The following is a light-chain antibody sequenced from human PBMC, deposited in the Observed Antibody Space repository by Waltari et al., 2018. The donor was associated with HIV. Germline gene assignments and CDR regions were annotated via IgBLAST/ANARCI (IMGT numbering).Light chain of an antibody. CDR1: SSDVGGYNY. V-gene: IGLV2-11*01. CDR2: DVS. J-gene: IGLJ1*01. Sequence: QSALTQPRSVSGSPGQSVTISCTGTSSDVGGYNYVSWYQQHPGNAPKLMIYDVSKRPSGVAVRFSGSKSGNPASLTISGLQAEDEADYYCGSYAGSYTFYVFGTGTKVTVL. CDR3: GSYAGSYTFYV.